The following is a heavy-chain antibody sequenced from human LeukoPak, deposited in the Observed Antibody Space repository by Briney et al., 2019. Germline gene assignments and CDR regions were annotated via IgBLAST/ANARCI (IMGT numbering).Heavy chain of an antibody. V-gene: IGHV3-23*01. D-gene: IGHD1-20*01. J-gene: IGHJ4*02. CDR2: VSASGGTP. CDR3: ARAIRLTGGLYYFDY. CDR1: GFTFNTFA. Sequence: GGSLRLSCAASGFTFNTFAMSWVRQAPGKGLEWVAAVSASGGTPYYADSVKGRFTISRGNSKNTLYLQMNSLRPEDTAVFYCARAIRLTGGLYYFDYWGQGTLVTVSS.